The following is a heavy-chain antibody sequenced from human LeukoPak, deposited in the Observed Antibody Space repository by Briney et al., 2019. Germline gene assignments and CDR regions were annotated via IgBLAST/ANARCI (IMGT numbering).Heavy chain of an antibody. Sequence: GASLKVSCKASGYTFTGYYMHWARQASGQGLEWMGRINPNSGGTNYAQKFQGRVTMTRDTSISTAYMEAGRLRCDDTAVYYCAREHLLRYFDWLSRGWFDPWGQGTLVTVSS. D-gene: IGHD3-9*01. CDR3: AREHLLRYFDWLSRGWFDP. J-gene: IGHJ5*02. V-gene: IGHV1-2*06. CDR1: GYTFTGYY. CDR2: INPNSGGT.